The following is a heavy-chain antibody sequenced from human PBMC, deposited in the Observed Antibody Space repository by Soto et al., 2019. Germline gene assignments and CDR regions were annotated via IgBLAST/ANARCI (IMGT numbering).Heavy chain of an antibody. D-gene: IGHD6-19*01. CDR1: GGSISSSSYY. V-gene: IGHV4-39*01. CDR2: IYYSGST. Sequence: QLQLQESGPGLVKPSETLSLTCTVSGGSISSSSYYWGWIHHPPGKGLEWIGSIYYSGSTYYNPSLKSRVTISVDTSKNQFSLKLSSVTAADTAVYYCARQEDSGSGWFRARELYYFDYWGQGTLVTVSS. J-gene: IGHJ4*02. CDR3: ARQEDSGSGWFRARELYYFDY.